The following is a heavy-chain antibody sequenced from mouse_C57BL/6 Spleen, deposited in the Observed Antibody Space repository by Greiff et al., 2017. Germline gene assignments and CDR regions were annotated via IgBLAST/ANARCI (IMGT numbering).Heavy chain of an antibody. CDR1: GYTFTSYW. J-gene: IGHJ4*01. CDR2: IDPSDSYT. Sequence: VQLQQPGAELVMPGASVKLSCKASGYTFTSYWMHWVKQRPGQGLEWIGEIDPSDSYTNYNQKFKGKSTLTVDKSSSTAYMQLSSLTSEDSAVYYCARAGAMGYWGQGTSVTVSS. CDR3: ARAGAMGY. V-gene: IGHV1-69*01.